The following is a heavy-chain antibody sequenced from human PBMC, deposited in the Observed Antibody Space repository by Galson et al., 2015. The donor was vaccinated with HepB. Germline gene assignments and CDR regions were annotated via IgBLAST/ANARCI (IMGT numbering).Heavy chain of an antibody. Sequence: SLRLSCAASGFIFSDYYMSWLRQAPGKGLEWVSYISNTGGSIYYADSVKGRFTIYRDNAKNSLYLQMNSLRAEDTAVYYCARYRNPFDYWGQGTLVTVSS. CDR1: GFIFSDYY. CDR3: ARYRNPFDY. D-gene: IGHD4-11*01. V-gene: IGHV3-11*01. J-gene: IGHJ4*02. CDR2: ISNTGGSI.